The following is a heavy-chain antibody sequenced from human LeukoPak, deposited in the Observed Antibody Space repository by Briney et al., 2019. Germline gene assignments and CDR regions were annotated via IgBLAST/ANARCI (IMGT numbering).Heavy chain of an antibody. D-gene: IGHD4-17*01. CDR3: ASDLATSYGDYLRYYYGMDV. CDR1: GFTFSSYS. Sequence: GGSLRLSCAASGFTFSSYSMNWVRQAPGKGLEWVSSISSSSYIYYADSVKGRFTISRDNAKNSLYLQMNSLRAEDTAVYYCASDLATSYGDYLRYYYGMDVWGQGTTVTVSS. CDR2: ISSSSYI. J-gene: IGHJ6*02. V-gene: IGHV3-21*01.